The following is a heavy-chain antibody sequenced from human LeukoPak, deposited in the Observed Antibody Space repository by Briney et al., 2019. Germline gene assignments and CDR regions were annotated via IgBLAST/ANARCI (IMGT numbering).Heavy chain of an antibody. V-gene: IGHV1-18*01. D-gene: IGHD1-26*01. CDR3: ARGEVRELLPFLDY. CDR2: ISAYNGNT. Sequence: GASVKVSCKASGYTFTSYGISSVRQAPGQRLECMGWISAYNGNTNYAQKLQGRVTMTTDTSTSTAYMALSSLRSDDTAVYYCARGEVRELLPFLDYWGQGTLVTVSS. CDR1: GYTFTSYG. J-gene: IGHJ4*02.